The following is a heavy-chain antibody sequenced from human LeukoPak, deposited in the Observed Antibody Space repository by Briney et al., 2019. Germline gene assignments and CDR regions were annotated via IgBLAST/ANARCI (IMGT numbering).Heavy chain of an antibody. J-gene: IGHJ4*02. CDR2: ISSSGSTI. V-gene: IGHV3-11*01. CDR3: ARDLVATTVAYDY. D-gene: IGHD5-24*01. CDR1: GFTFSDHY. Sequence: GGSLRLSCAASGFTFSDHYMSWIRQAPGKGLEWVSYISSSGSTIYYADSVKGRFTISRDNAKNSLYLQMNSLRAEDTAVYYCARDLVATTVAYDYWGQGTLVTVSS.